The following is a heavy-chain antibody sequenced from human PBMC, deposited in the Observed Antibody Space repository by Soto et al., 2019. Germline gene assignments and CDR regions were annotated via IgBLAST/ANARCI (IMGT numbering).Heavy chain of an antibody. CDR2: ISSSSSYL. CDR3: AREEGSRYSSSLGWFDP. J-gene: IGHJ5*02. V-gene: IGHV3-21*01. CDR1: GFTLRTYT. Sequence: GGSLRLSCAASGFTLRTYTMVWVRQAPGKGLEWVSSISSSSSYLYYADSVNGRFTISRDNAKNSLSLQMNTLRAEDTAVYYCAREEGSRYSSSLGWFDPWGQGTLVTVSS. D-gene: IGHD6-13*01.